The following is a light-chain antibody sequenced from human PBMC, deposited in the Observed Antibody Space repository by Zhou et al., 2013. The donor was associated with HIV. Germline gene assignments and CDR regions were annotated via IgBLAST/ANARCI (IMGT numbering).Light chain of an antibody. Sequence: AIRMTQSPSSFSASTGDRVTITCRASQGISSYLAWYQQKPGKAPKLLIYAASTLQSGVQSRFSGSGSGTDFTLTINRLHPEDFATYYCQQANRFPQTFGQGTKVEIK. CDR3: QQANRFPQT. CDR1: QGISSY. V-gene: IGKV1-8*01. J-gene: IGKJ2*01. CDR2: AAS.